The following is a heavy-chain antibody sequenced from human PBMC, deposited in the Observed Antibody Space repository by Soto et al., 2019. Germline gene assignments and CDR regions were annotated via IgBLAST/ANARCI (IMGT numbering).Heavy chain of an antibody. D-gene: IGHD2-15*01. CDR3: ARDRGCSGGSCYFLEAFDI. CDR1: GFTFSSYW. Sequence: EVQRVESGGGLVQPGGSLRLSCAASGFTFSSYWRHWVRQAPGKGLVWVSRINSDGSSTSYADSVKGRFTISRDNAKNTLYLQMNSLRAEDTAVYYCARDRGCSGGSCYFLEAFDIWGQRTMVTVSS. J-gene: IGHJ3*02. V-gene: IGHV3-74*01. CDR2: INSDGSST.